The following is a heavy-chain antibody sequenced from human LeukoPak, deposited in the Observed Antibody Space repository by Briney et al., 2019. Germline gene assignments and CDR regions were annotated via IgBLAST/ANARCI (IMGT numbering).Heavy chain of an antibody. CDR1: GVSIAKTFYY. J-gene: IGHJ4*02. V-gene: IGHV4-61*02. Sequence: SETLSLTCTVSGVSIAKTFYYWSWLRQPAGKGLEWIRRIYTTGGTDYNPSLKSRVTISLDTAKNQFSLKMASVSAADTAVYYCARRQEGHDYWGQGTLVTVSS. CDR2: IYTTGGT. CDR3: ARRQEGHDY.